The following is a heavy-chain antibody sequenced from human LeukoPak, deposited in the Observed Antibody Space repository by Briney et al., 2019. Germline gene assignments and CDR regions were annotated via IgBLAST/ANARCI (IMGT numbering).Heavy chain of an antibody. CDR3: ARDGYCSTTTCYVRLDY. CDR2: ISSSSSTI. CDR1: GFTFSSYS. Sequence: GGSLRLSCAASGFTFSSYSMNWVRQAPGKGLEWVSYISSSSSTIYYADSVKGRFTISRDNAKNSLYLQMNSLRAEDTAVYYCARDGYCSTTTCYVRLDYWGQGTLVTVSS. V-gene: IGHV3-48*04. J-gene: IGHJ4*02. D-gene: IGHD2-2*03.